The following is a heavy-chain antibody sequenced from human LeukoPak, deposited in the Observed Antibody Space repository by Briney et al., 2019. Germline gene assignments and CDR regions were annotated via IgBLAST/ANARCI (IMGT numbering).Heavy chain of an antibody. CDR1: GGSITSSTYY. D-gene: IGHD2-15*01. V-gene: IGHV4-39*01. J-gene: IGHJ4*02. CDR3: ARSGRVRFNY. CDR2: IYYRGT. Sequence: SETLSLTCTVSGGSITSSTYYWGWIRQPPGKGLEWIGTIYYRGTYYNPSLKSRVTISEDTSKNQFSLKLSSVTAADTAVYYCARSGRVRFNYWGQGTLVTVSS.